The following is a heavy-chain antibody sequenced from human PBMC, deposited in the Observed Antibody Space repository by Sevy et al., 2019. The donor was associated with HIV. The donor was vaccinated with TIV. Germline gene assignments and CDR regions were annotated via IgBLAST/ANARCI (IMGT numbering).Heavy chain of an antibody. D-gene: IGHD2-15*01. J-gene: IGHJ4*02. CDR1: GYTFSSYR. V-gene: IGHV1-18*01. CDR3: ARAYCSGGRCYSLAY. Sequence: ASVKVSCKASGYTFSSYRITWVRQAPGQGPEWIGWISALNGDTNYAQKLQGRVTMTADTSTSTVYMDLRSLRSDDTAVRCCARAYCSGGRCYSLAYWGQGTLVTVSS. CDR2: ISALNGDT.